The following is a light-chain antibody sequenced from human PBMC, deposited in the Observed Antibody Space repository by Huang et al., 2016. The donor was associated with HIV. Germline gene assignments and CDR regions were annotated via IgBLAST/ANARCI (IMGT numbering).Light chain of an antibody. CDR3: QQYHNWPPVT. CDR2: GAS. Sequence: EIVMTQSPATLSVSPGERATLSCRARQSVITHLAWYQQKPGQAPRLLIDGASTRATGIPARFSSSESVTEFTLTISSLQSEDFAVYYCQQYHNWPPVTFGGGTKVEIK. V-gene: IGKV3-15*01. J-gene: IGKJ4*01. CDR1: QSVITH.